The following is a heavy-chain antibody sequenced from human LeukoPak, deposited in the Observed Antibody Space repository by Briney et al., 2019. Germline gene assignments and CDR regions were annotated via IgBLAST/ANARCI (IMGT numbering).Heavy chain of an antibody. CDR3: ARLSEELEAHFDF. CDR1: GYGFNSYW. V-gene: IGHV5-51*01. CDR2: IYGGDSET. J-gene: IGHJ4*02. D-gene: IGHD6-13*01. Sequence: GESLKISCKGSGYGFNSYWNRWVRHMPGKGLEWMGVIYGGDSETRYSPSFQGHVPISADKSISTAYLQWSSLKASDTAMYYCARLSEELEAHFDFWGQGTPVTVSS.